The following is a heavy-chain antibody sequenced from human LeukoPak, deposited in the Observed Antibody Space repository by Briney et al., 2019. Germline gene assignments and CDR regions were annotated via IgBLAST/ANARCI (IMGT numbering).Heavy chain of an antibody. CDR1: GGPISSYY. J-gene: IGHJ4*02. D-gene: IGHD6-13*01. CDR3: ARGRKQQAFDY. Sequence: KPSETLSLTCTVSGGPISSYYWSWIRQPPGKGLEWIGYIYYSGSTNYNPSLKSRVTISVDTSKNQFSLKLSSVTAADTAVYYCARGRKQQAFDYWGQGTLVTVSS. CDR2: IYYSGST. V-gene: IGHV4-59*08.